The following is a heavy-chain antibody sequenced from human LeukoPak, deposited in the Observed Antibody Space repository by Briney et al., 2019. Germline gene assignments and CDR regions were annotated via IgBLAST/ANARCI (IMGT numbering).Heavy chain of an antibody. CDR3: ARGADSSGYYGWFDP. Sequence: GGSLRLSCAASGVTFSSYSMNWVRQAPGKGLEWVSSISSSSSYIYYADSVKGRFTISSDNAKNSLYLQMNSLRAEDTAVYYCARGADSSGYYGWFDPWGQGTLVTVSS. D-gene: IGHD3-22*01. V-gene: IGHV3-21*01. CDR1: GVTFSSYS. CDR2: ISSSSSYI. J-gene: IGHJ5*02.